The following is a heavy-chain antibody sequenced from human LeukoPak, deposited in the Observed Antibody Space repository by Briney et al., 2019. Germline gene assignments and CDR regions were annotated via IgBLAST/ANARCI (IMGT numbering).Heavy chain of an antibody. Sequence: PGGSLRLSCAASGFTFSSYWMHWVRQAPGKGLVWVSRINSDGSSTSYADSVKGRFTISRDNAKNTLYLQMNSLRAEDTAVYYCARVITIFTGYYYGMDVWGQGTTATVSS. V-gene: IGHV3-74*01. CDR1: GFTFSSYW. CDR3: ARVITIFTGYYYGMDV. CDR2: INSDGSST. J-gene: IGHJ6*02. D-gene: IGHD3-9*01.